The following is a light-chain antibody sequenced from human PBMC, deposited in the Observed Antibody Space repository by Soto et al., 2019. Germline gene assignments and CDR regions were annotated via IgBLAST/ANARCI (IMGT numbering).Light chain of an antibody. J-gene: IGKJ1*01. CDR1: QSVSSSY. Sequence: EIVLTQSPGTLSLSPGERATLSCRASQSVSSSYLAWYQQKPGQAPRLLIYGASSRATGIPDRFSGSVSGTDLTLTISRLEPEDVAVYYCQQYGSSPWTFGQGTKVEIK. CDR3: QQYGSSPWT. CDR2: GAS. V-gene: IGKV3-20*01.